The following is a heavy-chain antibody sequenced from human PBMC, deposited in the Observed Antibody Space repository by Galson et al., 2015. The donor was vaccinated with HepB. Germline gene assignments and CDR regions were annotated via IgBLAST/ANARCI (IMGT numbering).Heavy chain of an antibody. D-gene: IGHD3-3*01. CDR3: ARESPPASTIFGVVVPAYYYSFGFDV. J-gene: IGHJ6*02. Sequence: SLRLSCAASGFTFSDYNMNWVRQAPGRGLEWVSSISSRYNYIYYADSVKGRFTISRDKASNSLYLQMDSLRVEDTAVYYCARESPPASTIFGVVVPAYYYSFGFDVWGQGTTVTVSS. CDR1: GFTFSDYN. V-gene: IGHV3-21*01. CDR2: ISSRYNYI.